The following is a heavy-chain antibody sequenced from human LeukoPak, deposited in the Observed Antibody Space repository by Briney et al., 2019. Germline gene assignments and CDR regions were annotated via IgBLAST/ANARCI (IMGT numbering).Heavy chain of an antibody. V-gene: IGHV3-11*04. D-gene: IGHD7-27*01. CDR2: IDKSGGTT. CDR3: GRGHWGFDY. Sequence: PGGSLRLPCAASGFSFSDSYMTWIRQPPGQGLEWVAFIDKSGGTTYYADPVKGRCTISSDNAKSSLFLETNSLRAEATAVYYWGRGHWGFDYWGQGTLVTVSS. J-gene: IGHJ4*02. CDR1: GFSFSDSY.